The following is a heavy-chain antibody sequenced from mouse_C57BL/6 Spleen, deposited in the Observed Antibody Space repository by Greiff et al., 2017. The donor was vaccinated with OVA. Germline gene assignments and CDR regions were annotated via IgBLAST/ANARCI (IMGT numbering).Heavy chain of an antibody. V-gene: IGHV1-39*01. CDR3: ARLGAVDY. J-gene: IGHJ2*01. D-gene: IGHD4-1*01. CDR2: INPNYGTT. Sequence: LVESGPELVKPGASVKISCKASGYSFTDYNMNWVKQSNGKSLEWIGVINPNYGTTSYNEKFKGKATLTADKSSSTAYMELRSLTSEDSAVYFCARLGAVDYWGQGTTLTVSS. CDR1: GYSFTDYN.